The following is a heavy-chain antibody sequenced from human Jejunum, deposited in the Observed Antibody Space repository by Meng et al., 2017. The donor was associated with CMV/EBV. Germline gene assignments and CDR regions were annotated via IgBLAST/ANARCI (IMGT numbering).Heavy chain of an antibody. Sequence: QVQLVQSGAEVKKPGASVKVSCKASGYTFTSLDINWVRQATGQGPEWMGWMNPSRGITAYAQKFQGRVIMTRDTSIDTAYMELTSLKSEDTAIYYCARGIEAGLDYWGQGTLVTVSS. CDR2: MNPSRGIT. D-gene: IGHD5-12*01. CDR1: GYTFTSLD. CDR3: ARGIEAGLDY. V-gene: IGHV1-8*01. J-gene: IGHJ4*02.